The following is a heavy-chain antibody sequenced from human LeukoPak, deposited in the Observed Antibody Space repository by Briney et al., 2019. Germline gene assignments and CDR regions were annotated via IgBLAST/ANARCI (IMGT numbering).Heavy chain of an antibody. CDR1: GGTFSSYA. D-gene: IGHD3-22*01. V-gene: IGHV1-69*04. CDR3: ASAPSGYDGSGYYPEFDY. J-gene: IGHJ4*02. CDR2: IIPIFGIA. Sequence: SVKVSCKASGGTFSSYAISWVRQAPGQGLEWMGRIIPIFGIANYAQKFQGRVTITADKSTSTAYMELSSLRSEDTAVYYCASAPSGYDGSGYYPEFDYWGQGTLVTVSS.